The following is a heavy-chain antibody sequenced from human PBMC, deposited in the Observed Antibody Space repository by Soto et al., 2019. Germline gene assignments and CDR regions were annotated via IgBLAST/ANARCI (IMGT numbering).Heavy chain of an antibody. CDR1: GLTFSNYA. D-gene: IGHD1-7*01. V-gene: IGHV3-23*01. CDR2: MSGSSSTT. CDR3: AKNQERELPRVIDF. J-gene: IGHJ4*02. Sequence: GGSLRLSCATSGLTFSNYAMSWVRQAPGGGLEWVSSMSGSSSTTYYADSVRGRFTISRDRSKNTLYLRMSSLRAEDTALYYCAKNQERELPRVIDFWGQGTLVTVSS.